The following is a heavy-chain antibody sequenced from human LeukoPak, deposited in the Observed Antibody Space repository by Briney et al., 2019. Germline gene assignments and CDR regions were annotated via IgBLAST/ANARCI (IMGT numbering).Heavy chain of an antibody. V-gene: IGHV3-23*01. CDR1: GFTFNNYA. CDR3: ARDGRYSGAFDI. CDR2: VSGSGAIA. J-gene: IGHJ3*02. Sequence: GGSLRLSCAASGFTFNNYAMSWVRQAPGKGLEWVSTVSGSGAIAYYTDSDKGRFTISRDNAKNSLYLQMNSLRAEDTAVYYCARDGRYSGAFDIWGQGTMVTVSS. D-gene: IGHD1-26*01.